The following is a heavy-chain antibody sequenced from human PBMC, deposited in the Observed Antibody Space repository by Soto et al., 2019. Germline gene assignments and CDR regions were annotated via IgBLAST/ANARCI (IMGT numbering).Heavy chain of an antibody. J-gene: IGHJ3*02. Sequence: QVQLVQSGAEVKKPGSSVKVSCKASVGTFSSYAISWVRQAPGQGLEWMGGIIPIFGTANYAQKFQGRVTITADESTSTAYMELRSLRSEDTAVYYWATRWEWSGFSPADDAFDIWGQGTMVTVSS. CDR1: VGTFSSYA. CDR2: IIPIFGTA. V-gene: IGHV1-69*01. D-gene: IGHD3-3*01. CDR3: ATRWEWSGFSPADDAFDI.